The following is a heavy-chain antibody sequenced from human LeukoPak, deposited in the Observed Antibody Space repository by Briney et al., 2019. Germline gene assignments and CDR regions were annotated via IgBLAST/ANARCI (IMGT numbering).Heavy chain of an antibody. D-gene: IGHD3-22*01. Sequence: GGSLRLSCAASGFTFSSYSMNWVRQAPGKGLEWVSSISSSSSYIYYADSVKGRFTISRDNAKNSLYLQMNSLRAEDMALYYCAKDNYYDSSGYLDYWGQGTLVTVSS. CDR3: AKDNYYDSSGYLDY. J-gene: IGHJ4*02. CDR2: ISSSSSYI. CDR1: GFTFSSYS. V-gene: IGHV3-21*04.